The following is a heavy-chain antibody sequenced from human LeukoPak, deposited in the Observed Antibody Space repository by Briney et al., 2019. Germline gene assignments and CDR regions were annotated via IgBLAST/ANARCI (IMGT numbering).Heavy chain of an antibody. J-gene: IGHJ4*02. CDR3: ARATSGSWSTLFDY. CDR1: GDSINNYY. CDR2: VSYSGTP. V-gene: IGHV4-59*01. Sequence: PSETLSLTCTVSGDSINNYYWSWIRQPPGKGLEWIGYVSYSGTPDYNPSLKSRVTISVDTSKNQFSLKLTSVTAADTALYYCARATSGSWSTLFDYWGQGTLVTVSS. D-gene: IGHD6-13*01.